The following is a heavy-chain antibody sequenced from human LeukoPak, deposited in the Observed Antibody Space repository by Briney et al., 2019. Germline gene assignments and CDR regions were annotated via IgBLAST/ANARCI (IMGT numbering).Heavy chain of an antibody. Sequence: ASVTVSCKASGYTFTSYDINWVRQAPGQGLEWMGWMNPNSGNTGYAQKFQGRVTMTRNTSISTAYMELSSLRSEDTAVYYCARGGYDILTDDAFDIWGQGTMVTVSS. CDR3: ARGGYDILTDDAFDI. CDR1: GYTFTSYD. V-gene: IGHV1-8*01. J-gene: IGHJ3*02. CDR2: MNPNSGNT. D-gene: IGHD3-9*01.